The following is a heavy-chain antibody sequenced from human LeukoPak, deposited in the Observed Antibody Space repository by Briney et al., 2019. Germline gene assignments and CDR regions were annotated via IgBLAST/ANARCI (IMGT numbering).Heavy chain of an antibody. CDR1: GYTLTELS. CDR2: FDPEDGET. D-gene: IGHD6-13*01. CDR3: ATGGAAAGPSPDY. J-gene: IGHJ4*02. Sequence: ASVKVSCKVSGYTLTELSMHWVRQAPGKGLEWMGGFDPEDGETIYAQKFQGRVTMTEGTSTDTAYMELSSLRSEDTAVYYCATGGAAAGPSPDYWGQGTLVTVSS. V-gene: IGHV1-24*01.